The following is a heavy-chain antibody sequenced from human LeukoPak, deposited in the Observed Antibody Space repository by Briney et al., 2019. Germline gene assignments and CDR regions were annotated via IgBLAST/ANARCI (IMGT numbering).Heavy chain of an antibody. V-gene: IGHV4-4*07. J-gene: IGHJ4*02. CDR2: IYSSGST. CDR3: ARGVVITGLDY. D-gene: IGHD3-22*01. Sequence: SETLSLTCTVSGGYIDGYYWNWIRQPAGKGLEWIGRIYSSGSTNYNPSLKSRVTMSVDTSKNQFSLNLSSVTAADTAVYYCARGVVITGLDYWGQGTLVTVSS. CDR1: GGYIDGYY.